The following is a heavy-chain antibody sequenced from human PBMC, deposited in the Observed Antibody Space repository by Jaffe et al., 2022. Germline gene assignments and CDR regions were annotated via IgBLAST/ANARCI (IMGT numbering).Heavy chain of an antibody. J-gene: IGHJ5*02. Sequence: QVQLQESGPGLVKPSETLSLTCAVSGYSISSGYYWGWIRQPPGKGLEWIGSIYHSGSTYYNPSLKSRVTISVDTSKNQFSLKLSSVTAADTAVYYCARELITMVRGVIIRGRFDPWGQGTLVTVSS. CDR3: ARELITMVRGVIIRGRFDP. CDR2: IYHSGST. D-gene: IGHD3-10*01. CDR1: GYSISSGYY. V-gene: IGHV4-38-2*02.